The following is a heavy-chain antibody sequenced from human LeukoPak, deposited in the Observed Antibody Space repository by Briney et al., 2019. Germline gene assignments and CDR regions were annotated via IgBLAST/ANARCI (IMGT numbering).Heavy chain of an antibody. CDR2: IYYGGST. D-gene: IGHD3-16*02. J-gene: IGHJ4*02. Sequence: SETQSLTCTVSGGSISSGDYYWSWIRQPPGKGLEWIGYIYYGGSTYYNPSLKSRVTISVDTSKNQFSLKLSSVTAADTAVYYCARAGWYDYVWGSYRPLDYWGQGTPVTVSS. CDR1: GGSISSGDYY. V-gene: IGHV4-30-4*01. CDR3: ARAGWYDYVWGSYRPLDY.